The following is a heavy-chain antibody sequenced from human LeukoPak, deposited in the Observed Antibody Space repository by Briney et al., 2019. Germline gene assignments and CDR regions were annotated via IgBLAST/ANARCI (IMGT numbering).Heavy chain of an antibody. Sequence: KPSETLSLTRTVSGGSISSSSYYWGWIRQPPGKGLEWIGSIYYSGSTYYNPSLKSRVTISVDTSKNQFSLKLSSVTAADTAVYYCARAQVTWLRFRRPPDYWGQGTLVTVSS. CDR2: IYYSGST. CDR1: GGSISSSSYY. CDR3: ARAQVTWLRFRRPPDY. J-gene: IGHJ4*02. D-gene: IGHD5-12*01. V-gene: IGHV4-39*07.